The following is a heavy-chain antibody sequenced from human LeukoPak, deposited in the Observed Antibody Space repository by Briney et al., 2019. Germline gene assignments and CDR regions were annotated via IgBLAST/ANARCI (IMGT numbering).Heavy chain of an antibody. CDR3: AKGIDY. CDR2: IRYDGSNK. V-gene: IGHV3-30*02. J-gene: IGHJ4*02. Sequence: GESLRLSCAASGFTFSSYGMHWLRQAPGKGLEWVAFIRYDGSNKYYADSVKGRFTISRDNSKTTLYLQMNSRRAEDTAVYYRAKGIDYWGQGTLVTVSS. CDR1: GFTFSSYG.